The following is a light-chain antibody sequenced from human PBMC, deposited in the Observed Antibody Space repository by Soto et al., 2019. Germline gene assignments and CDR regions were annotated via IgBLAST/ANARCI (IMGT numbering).Light chain of an antibody. V-gene: IGLV1-40*01. Sequence: QSVLTQPPSVSGAPGQRVTISCTGSSSNLGAGFDVHWYQQFPGTAPKLLIYATNSRPSGVPERFSVSKSGASASLAITGLRAEDEGDYFCQSYGTSLSGLYVFGTGTKVTVL. CDR1: SSNLGAGFD. CDR2: ATN. CDR3: QSYGTSLSGLYV. J-gene: IGLJ1*01.